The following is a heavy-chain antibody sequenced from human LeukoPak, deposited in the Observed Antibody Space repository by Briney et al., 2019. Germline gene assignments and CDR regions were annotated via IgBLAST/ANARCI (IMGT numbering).Heavy chain of an antibody. J-gene: IGHJ4*02. CDR2: ISSSSSYI. V-gene: IGHV3-21*01. Sequence: GGSLRLSCAAPGFTFSSYSMNWFRQAPGKGLEWVSSISSSSSYIYYADSVKGRFTISRDNAKNSLYLQMNSLRAEDTAVYYCARDPPGGDFWSGYSIYWGQGTLVTVSS. CDR1: GFTFSSYS. D-gene: IGHD3-3*01. CDR3: ARDPPGGDFWSGYSIY.